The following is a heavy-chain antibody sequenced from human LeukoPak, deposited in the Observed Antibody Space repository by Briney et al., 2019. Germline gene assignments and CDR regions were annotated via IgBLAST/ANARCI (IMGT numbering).Heavy chain of an antibody. V-gene: IGHV1-2*02. J-gene: IGHJ4*02. CDR1: GYTFTGYY. D-gene: IGHD2-2*01. CDR3: ARSEKYQLLIDY. CDR2: INPNSGGK. Sequence: ASVKVSCKASGYTFTGYYMHWVRQAPGQGLEWMGWINPNSGGKNYAQKFQGRVTMTRDTSNSTAYMELSRLRSDDTAVYYCARSEKYQLLIDYWGQGTLVTVSS.